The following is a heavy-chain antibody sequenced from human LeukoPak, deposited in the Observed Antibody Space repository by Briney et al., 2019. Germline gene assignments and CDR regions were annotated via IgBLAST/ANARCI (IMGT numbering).Heavy chain of an antibody. Sequence: ASVKVSCKASGYTFTGYYMHWVRQAPGQGLEWMGWINPNSGGTNYAQKFQGRVTMTEDTSTDTAYMELSSLRSEDTAVYYCATGIGAGHNRNYWGQGTLVTVSS. J-gene: IGHJ4*02. V-gene: IGHV1-2*02. CDR1: GYTFTGYY. CDR3: ATGIGAGHNRNY. CDR2: INPNSGGT. D-gene: IGHD5-24*01.